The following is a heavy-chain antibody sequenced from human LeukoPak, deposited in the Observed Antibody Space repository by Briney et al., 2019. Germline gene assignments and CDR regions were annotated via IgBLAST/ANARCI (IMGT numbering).Heavy chain of an antibody. V-gene: IGHV3-69-1*01. CDR1: GFTFSSYA. Sequence: PGGSLRLSCAASGFTFSSYAMCWVRQAPGKGLDWVSTITSAGTIYYADSVKGRFTISRDNAKNSLYLQMNSLRAEDTAVYYCAGARGTSRLNYYYGMDVWGQGTTVTVSS. CDR2: ITSAGTI. D-gene: IGHD2-2*01. CDR3: AGARGTSRLNYYYGMDV. J-gene: IGHJ6*02.